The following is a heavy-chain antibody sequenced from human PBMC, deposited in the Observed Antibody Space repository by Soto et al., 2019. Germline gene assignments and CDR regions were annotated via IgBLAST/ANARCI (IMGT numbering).Heavy chain of an antibody. V-gene: IGHV4-30-4*01. Sequence: TLSLTCTVSGASIRSTDYYWSWIRQAPGKGLEWIGYVYYTGSTYYNPSLMSRLTISVDTSKNQFSLKLTSVTAVETAVYYCVRTARQGAVAPHWFDRWGQGTQVTVSS. CDR2: VYYTGST. J-gene: IGHJ5*02. D-gene: IGHD2-21*02. CDR1: GASIRSTDYY. CDR3: VRTARQGAVAPHWFDR.